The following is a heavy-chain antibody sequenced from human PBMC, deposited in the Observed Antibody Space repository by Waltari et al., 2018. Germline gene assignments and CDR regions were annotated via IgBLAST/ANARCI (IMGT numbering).Heavy chain of an antibody. CDR2: IFSNDEK. CDR3: ARSLSGSYPYYFDY. V-gene: IGHV2-26*01. Sequence: QVTLKESGPVLVKPTETLTLTCTVSGFSLSNARMGVSWIRQPPGKALKWLAHIFSNDEKSYSTSLKSRLTISKDTSKSQVVLTMTNMDPVDTATYYCARSLSGSYPYYFDYWGQGTLVTVSS. CDR1: GFSLSNARMG. D-gene: IGHD1-26*01. J-gene: IGHJ4*02.